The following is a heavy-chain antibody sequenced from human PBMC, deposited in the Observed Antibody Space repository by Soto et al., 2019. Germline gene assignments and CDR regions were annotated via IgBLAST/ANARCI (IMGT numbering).Heavy chain of an antibody. CDR2: IYYTGNT. CDR3: ARDLGSGSHWWFDP. D-gene: IGHD1-26*01. J-gene: IGHJ5*02. Sequence: SETLSLTCTVSGGSMSSSHYWIWIRQSPGKGLEWIGYIYYTGNTNYNPSLKSRVTISVDTSKNQFSLKVSSVTAADTAVYYCARDLGSGSHWWFDPWGQGTLVTVSS. V-gene: IGHV4-59*11. CDR1: GGSMSSSHY.